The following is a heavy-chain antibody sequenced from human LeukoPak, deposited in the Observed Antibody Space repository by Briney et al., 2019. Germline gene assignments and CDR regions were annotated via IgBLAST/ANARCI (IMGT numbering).Heavy chain of an antibody. CDR3: ARAIYDILTGYYQTPMGY. CDR1: GYTFTSYA. J-gene: IGHJ4*02. D-gene: IGHD3-9*01. CDR2: INAGNGNT. V-gene: IGHV1-3*01. Sequence: GASVNVSCKASGYTFTSYAMYWVRQAPGQRLEWMGWINAGNGNTKYSQKFQGRVTITRDTSASTAYMELSSLRSEDTAVYYCARAIYDILTGYYQTPMGYWGQGTLVTVSS.